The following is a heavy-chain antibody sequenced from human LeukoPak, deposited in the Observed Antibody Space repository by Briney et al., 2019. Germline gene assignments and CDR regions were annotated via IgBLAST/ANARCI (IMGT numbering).Heavy chain of an antibody. J-gene: IGHJ4*02. V-gene: IGHV4-59*12. CDR3: ARARSGQQLAR. CDR2: INYIRTT. Sequence: PSETLSLTCTVSGGSISSYYWNWIRQPPGKGLEWIGYINYIRTTDYNPSLKSRVTISLDTSKNQFSLKLSSVTAADTAVYYCARARSGQQLARWGQGTLVTVSS. CDR1: GGSISSYY. D-gene: IGHD6-13*01.